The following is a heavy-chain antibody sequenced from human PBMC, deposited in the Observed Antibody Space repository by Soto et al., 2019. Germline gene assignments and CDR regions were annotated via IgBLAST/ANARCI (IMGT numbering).Heavy chain of an antibody. CDR1: GYMFTSYG. J-gene: IGHJ6*02. Sequence: ASVKVSWKASGYMFTSYGIGWVRQAPGQGLEWMGWISVDNGHTNYAQKVQGRVTMTTDTSTTTAYMELRSLRSDDTAVYYCARDATRVGSGTSCPSKYGMDVCGQGTKVTV. D-gene: IGHD3-3*01. CDR3: ARDATRVGSGTSCPSKYGMDV. CDR2: ISVDNGHT. V-gene: IGHV1-18*01.